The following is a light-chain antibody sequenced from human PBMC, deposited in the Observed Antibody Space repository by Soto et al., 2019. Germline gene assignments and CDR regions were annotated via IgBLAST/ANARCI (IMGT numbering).Light chain of an antibody. Sequence: DIQMTQSPSTLSASVGDRVTITCRASQSVNDYLAWYQQRPGKTPNLLVYAASNLRGGVPSRFSGSGSGTVFTLTINSLQPEDFATYYCQQIHSTSSYTFGQGTRVDIK. CDR3: QQIHSTSSYT. CDR2: AAS. J-gene: IGKJ2*01. V-gene: IGKV1-39*01. CDR1: QSVNDY.